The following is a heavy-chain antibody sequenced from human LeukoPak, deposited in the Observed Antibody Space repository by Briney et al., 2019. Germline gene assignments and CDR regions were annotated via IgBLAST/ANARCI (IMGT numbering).Heavy chain of an antibody. CDR3: ARGGGNGYYDEYFQY. J-gene: IGHJ1*01. CDR2: SYYRSKWYN. Sequence: SQTLSLTCAISGDSVSSNSAAWNWSRQSPSRGLEWLGRSYYRSKWYNDYAVSLKSRIIFNQDTSKNQFSLQLHSVTPEDTAVYHCARGGGNGYYDEYFQYWGQGTPVLVSS. CDR1: GDSVSSNSAA. V-gene: IGHV6-1*01. D-gene: IGHD1-26*01.